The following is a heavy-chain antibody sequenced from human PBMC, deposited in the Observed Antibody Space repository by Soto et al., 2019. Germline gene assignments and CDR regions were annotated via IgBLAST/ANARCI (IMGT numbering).Heavy chain of an antibody. Sequence: LKISCKGPGYSFTNYWIGWVRQMPGKGLEWMGIIYPGDSGTTYSPPFQGRVTMSVDWSISTAYLQWSSLKASDSAMYYCARHPHGDYDVMDVWGLGTTVTVSS. CDR1: GYSFTNYW. CDR2: IYPGDSGT. CDR3: ARHPHGDYDVMDV. V-gene: IGHV5-51*01. J-gene: IGHJ6*02. D-gene: IGHD4-17*01.